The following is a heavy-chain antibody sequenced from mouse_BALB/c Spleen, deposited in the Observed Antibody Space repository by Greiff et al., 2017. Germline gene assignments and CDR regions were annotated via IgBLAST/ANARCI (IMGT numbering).Heavy chain of an antibody. CDR3: ASSGYAYYAMDY. CDR2: IDPANGNT. CDR1: GFNIKDTY. J-gene: IGHJ4*01. Sequence: VQLKQSGAELVKPGASVKLSCTASGFNIKDTYMHWVKQRPEQGLEWIGRIDPANGNTKYDPKFQGKATITADTSSNTAYLQLSSLTSEDTAVYYCASSGYAYYAMDYWGQGTSVTVSS. V-gene: IGHV14-3*02. D-gene: IGHD2-2*01.